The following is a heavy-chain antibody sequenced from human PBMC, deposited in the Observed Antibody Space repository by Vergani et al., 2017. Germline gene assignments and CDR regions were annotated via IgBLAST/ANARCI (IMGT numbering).Heavy chain of an antibody. J-gene: IGHJ6*03. CDR1: GYTFTGYY. CDR3: ARDRVPAATRGSDYYYYMDV. CDR2: INPNSGGT. V-gene: IGHV1-2*06. D-gene: IGHD2-2*01. Sequence: QVQLVQSGAEVKKPGASVKVSCKASGYTFTGYYMHWVRQAPGXGLEWMGRINPNSGGTNYAQKVQGRVTMTRDTSISTAYMELSRLRSDDTAVYYCARDRVPAATRGSDYYYYMDVWGKGTTVTVSS.